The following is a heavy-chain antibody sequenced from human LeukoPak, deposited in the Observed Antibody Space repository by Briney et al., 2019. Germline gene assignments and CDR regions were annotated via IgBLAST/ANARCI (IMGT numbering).Heavy chain of an antibody. J-gene: IGHJ5*02. CDR1: GGSISSYY. CDR2: IYYSGGT. CDR3: ARGGLGYCSSTSCYYAWFDP. V-gene: IGHV4-59*01. D-gene: IGHD2-2*01. Sequence: SETLSLTCTVSGGSISSYYWSWIRQPPGKGLEWIGYIYYSGGTNYNPSLKSRVTISVDTSKNQFSLKLSSVTAADTAVYYCARGGLGYCSSTSCYYAWFDPWGQGTLVTVSS.